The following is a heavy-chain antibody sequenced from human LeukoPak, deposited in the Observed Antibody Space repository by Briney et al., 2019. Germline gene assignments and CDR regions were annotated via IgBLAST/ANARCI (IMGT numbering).Heavy chain of an antibody. CDR1: GFTFSSYA. J-gene: IGHJ6*02. V-gene: IGHV3-23*01. CDR2: ISGSGGST. D-gene: IGHD6-19*01. CDR3: AKDSLYSSGWYLAENYGMDV. Sequence: GGSLRLSCAASGFTFSSYAMSWVRQAPGKGLEWASAISGSGGSTYYADSVKGRFTISRDNSKNTLYLQMNSLRAEDTAVYYCAKDSLYSSGWYLAENYGMDVWGQGTTVTVSS.